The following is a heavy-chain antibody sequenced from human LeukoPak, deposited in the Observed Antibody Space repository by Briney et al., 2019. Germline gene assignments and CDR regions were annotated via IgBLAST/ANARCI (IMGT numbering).Heavy chain of an antibody. J-gene: IGHJ4*02. CDR3: AKEDFMASFFDY. D-gene: IGHD3/OR15-3a*01. Sequence: GGSPRLSCAASGFTFSSYWMSWVRQAPGKGLEWVANIKQDGSEKYYVDSVKGRFTISRDNAKNSLYLQMNSLRAEDTAVYYCAKEDFMASFFDYWGQGTLVTVSS. V-gene: IGHV3-7*03. CDR1: GFTFSSYW. CDR2: IKQDGSEK.